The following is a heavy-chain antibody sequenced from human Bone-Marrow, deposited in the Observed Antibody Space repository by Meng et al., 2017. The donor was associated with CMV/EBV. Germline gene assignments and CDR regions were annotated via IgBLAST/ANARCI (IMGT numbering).Heavy chain of an antibody. CDR3: ARVSPRVYQLLFDY. Sequence: GESLKISCAASGFTVSGNHMSWVRQAPGKGLEWVSVFYTGGSIYYADSVRGRFTISRDNAKNTLYLQMNSLRAEDTAVYYCARVSPRVYQLLFDYWGQGTLGTVSA. CDR2: FYTGGSI. V-gene: IGHV3-53*01. J-gene: IGHJ4*02. CDR1: GFTVSGNH. D-gene: IGHD2-2*01.